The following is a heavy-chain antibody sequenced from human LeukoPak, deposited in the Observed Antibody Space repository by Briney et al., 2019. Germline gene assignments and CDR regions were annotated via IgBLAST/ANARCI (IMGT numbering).Heavy chain of an antibody. J-gene: IGHJ4*02. CDR3: ATQGGITIFGVASG. CDR1: GFPFSSYS. V-gene: IGHV3-48*01. Sequence: GGSLRLSCAASGFPFSSYSMNWVRQAPGKGLEWVSYISSSSSTIYYADSVEGRFTISRHNAKNSLYLQMNSLRAEDTAVYYCATQGGITIFGVASGWGQGTLVTVSS. CDR2: ISSSSSTI. D-gene: IGHD3-3*01.